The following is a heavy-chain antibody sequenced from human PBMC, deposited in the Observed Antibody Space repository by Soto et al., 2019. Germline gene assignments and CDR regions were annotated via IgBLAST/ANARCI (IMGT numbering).Heavy chain of an antibody. CDR2: ISVGAGST. V-gene: IGHV3-23*01. Sequence: EVQVLESGEDLVQPGGSLRLSCAASGFIFTSYAMSWVRQGPGKGLEWVSGISVGAGSTYYADSVKGRFSISRDNSKNTLYLEMNSLRAEDTAIYYCAKAKPSIAVAAPIDYWGQGTLVTVSS. CDR3: AKAKPSIAVAAPIDY. J-gene: IGHJ4*02. D-gene: IGHD6-19*01. CDR1: GFIFTSYA.